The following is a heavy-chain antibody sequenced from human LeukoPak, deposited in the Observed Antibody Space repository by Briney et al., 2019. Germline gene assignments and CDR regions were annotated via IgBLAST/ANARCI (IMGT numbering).Heavy chain of an antibody. J-gene: IGHJ6*03. Sequence: PSETLSLTCTVSGGSISSSSYYWGWIRQPPGKGLEWIGSIYYSGSTYYNPSLKSRVTISVDTSKNQFSLKLSSVTAADTAVYYCARQPDPRIAAAGLLYYYYMDVWGKGTTVTISS. D-gene: IGHD6-13*01. V-gene: IGHV4-39*01. CDR3: ARQPDPRIAAAGLLYYYYMDV. CDR2: IYYSGST. CDR1: GGSISSSSYY.